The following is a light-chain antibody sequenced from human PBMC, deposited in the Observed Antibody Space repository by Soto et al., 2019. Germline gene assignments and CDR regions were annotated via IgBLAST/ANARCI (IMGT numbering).Light chain of an antibody. J-gene: IGLJ3*02. CDR3: GTWHSSLSPWV. Sequence: QSVLTQPPSVSAAPGQTVTISCSGSSSNIGNNYVSWYQQLPGTAPKLLICDNNKRPSGIPDRFPGSRSGTSATLGITGLQTGDEADYYSGTWHSSLSPWVFGGGTQLTVL. CDR1: SSNIGNNY. CDR2: DNN. V-gene: IGLV1-51*01.